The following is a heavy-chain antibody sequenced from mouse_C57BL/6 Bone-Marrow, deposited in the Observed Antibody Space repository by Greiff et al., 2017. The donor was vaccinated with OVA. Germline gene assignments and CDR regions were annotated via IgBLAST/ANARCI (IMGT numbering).Heavy chain of an antibody. CDR3: ARADYYGSSYDAMDY. D-gene: IGHD1-1*01. J-gene: IGHJ4*01. CDR1: GYTFTDYY. Sequence: VQLQQSGAELVRPGASVKLSCKASGYTFTDYYINWVKQRPGQGLEWIARIYPGRGNTYYNEKFKGKATLTAEKASSTAYMQLSSLTSEDSAVYFWARADYYGSSYDAMDYWGQGTSVTVSS. CDR2: IYPGRGNT. V-gene: IGHV1-76*01.